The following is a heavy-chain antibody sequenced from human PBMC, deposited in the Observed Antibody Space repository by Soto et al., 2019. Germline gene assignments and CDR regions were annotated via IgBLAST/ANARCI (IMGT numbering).Heavy chain of an antibody. D-gene: IGHD2-2*01. J-gene: IGHJ4*02. CDR1: GFTFSTYA. Sequence: GGSLRLSCAVSGFTFSTYAMGWVRQAPGEALEWVSTISGNGGSTYYAASVRGRFTVSRDNSKNTLSLQMYNLRVDDTAVYYCAKGPRYCSGTSCYAPFDSWGQGALVTVSS. CDR3: AKGPRYCSGTSCYAPFDS. V-gene: IGHV3-23*01. CDR2: ISGNGGST.